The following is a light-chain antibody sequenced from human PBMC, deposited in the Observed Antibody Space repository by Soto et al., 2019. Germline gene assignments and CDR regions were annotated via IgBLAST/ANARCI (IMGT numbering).Light chain of an antibody. Sequence: QSALTQPASVSGSPGQSITISCTRTSSDVGGYNYVSWYQQHPGKAPKLMIYEVSNRPSGVSNRFSGSKSSNTASLTISGLQAEDEADYYCSSYTSSSTVVFGGGTKLTVL. V-gene: IGLV2-14*01. J-gene: IGLJ2*01. CDR2: EVS. CDR3: SSYTSSSTVV. CDR1: SSDVGGYNY.